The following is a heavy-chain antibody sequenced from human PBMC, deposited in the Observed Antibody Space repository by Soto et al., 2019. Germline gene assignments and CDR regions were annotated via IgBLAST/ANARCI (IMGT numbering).Heavy chain of an antibody. J-gene: IGHJ3*02. Sequence: GGSLRLSCAASGFTFSSYSMNWVRQAPGKGLEWVSYISSSSSTIYYADSVKGRFTISRDNAKNSLYLQMNSLRDEDTAVYYCASSDGAGLLLAFDIWGQGTMVTVSS. CDR2: ISSSSSTI. CDR3: ASSDGAGLLLAFDI. CDR1: GFTFSSYS. V-gene: IGHV3-48*02. D-gene: IGHD3-22*01.